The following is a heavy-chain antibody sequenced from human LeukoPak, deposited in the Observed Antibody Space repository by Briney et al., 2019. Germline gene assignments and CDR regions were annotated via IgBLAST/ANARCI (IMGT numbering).Heavy chain of an antibody. D-gene: IGHD1-26*01. CDR3: ARVVVGAKDY. CDR2: INHSGIT. Sequence: SETLSLTCAVYGGSFSGYYWSWIRQPPGKGLEWIGEINHSGITNYNPSLKSRVTISVDTSKNQFSLKLSSVTAADTAVYYCARVVVGAKDYWGQGTLVTVSS. J-gene: IGHJ4*02. CDR1: GGSFSGYY. V-gene: IGHV4-34*01.